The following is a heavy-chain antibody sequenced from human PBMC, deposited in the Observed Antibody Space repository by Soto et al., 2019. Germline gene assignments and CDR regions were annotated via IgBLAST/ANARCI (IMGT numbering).Heavy chain of an antibody. Sequence: PGEPLKISCKGSGYSFTSYWISWVRQVPGKGLEWMGRIDPSDSYTNYSPSFQGHVTISADKSISTAYLQWSSLKASDTAMYYCARQEVRGVIAPYGMDVWGQGTTVTVSS. V-gene: IGHV5-10-1*01. CDR1: GYSFTSYW. CDR3: ARQEVRGVIAPYGMDV. J-gene: IGHJ6*02. D-gene: IGHD3-10*01. CDR2: IDPSDSYT.